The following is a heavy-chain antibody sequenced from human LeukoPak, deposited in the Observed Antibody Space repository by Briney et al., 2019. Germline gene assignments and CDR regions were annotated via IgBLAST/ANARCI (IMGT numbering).Heavy chain of an antibody. CDR3: ARDSAYAFDY. CDR1: GSTFSSFS. V-gene: IGHV3-48*01. D-gene: IGHD3-16*01. CDR2: IRASSNGV. Sequence: GGSLRLSCAASGSTFSSFSMNWVRQAPGKGLEWFSYIRASSNGVQYADSVQGRFTISRDNAKNSLYLQMNSLRAEDTAVYYCARDSAYAFDYWGQGTLVTVSS. J-gene: IGHJ4*02.